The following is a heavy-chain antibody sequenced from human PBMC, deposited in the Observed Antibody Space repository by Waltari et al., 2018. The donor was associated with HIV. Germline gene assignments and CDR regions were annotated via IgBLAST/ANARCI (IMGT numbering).Heavy chain of an antibody. Sequence: EVQLVESGGGLVQPGGSLRLSCAASGFTFNNFDMHWVRQTPGEGLVWVSGIGTVGDTNYSDSVKGRFTISRENAQNSLSRQMDSLRAGDTAVYYCARSAADFEWGVGHNFDYWGQGTPVTVSS. CDR2: IGTVGDT. J-gene: IGHJ4*02. V-gene: IGHV3-13*04. D-gene: IGHD3-9*01. CDR1: GFTFNNFD. CDR3: ARSAADFEWGVGHNFDY.